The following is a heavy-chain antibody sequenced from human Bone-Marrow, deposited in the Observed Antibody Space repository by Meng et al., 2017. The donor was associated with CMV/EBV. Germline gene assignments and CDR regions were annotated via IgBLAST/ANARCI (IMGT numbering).Heavy chain of an antibody. Sequence: QVQLVQFGVEVKKPGSPVKVSCKASGGTFSTYAISWVRQATGQGPEVIGWNNPNSGNTGHAQKFQGRVTMTRDTSISTAYMELSSLISDYTAVYYCTRGRDSSYYWGQGTLVTVSS. CDR2: NNPNSGNT. J-gene: IGHJ4*02. CDR3: TRGRDSSYY. CDR1: GGTFSTYA. D-gene: IGHD6-19*01. V-gene: IGHV1-8*02.